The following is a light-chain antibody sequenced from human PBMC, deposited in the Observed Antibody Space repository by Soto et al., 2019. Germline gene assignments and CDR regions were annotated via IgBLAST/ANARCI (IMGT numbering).Light chain of an antibody. V-gene: IGLV2-14*01. Sequence: SALTQPDSASGSPGQSITISCAGTMRDVGAYNLVSWYQQHPGRAPQLIIYEVRNRPSGISFRFSGSKSGNTASLTISGLQAEDEADYYCSSYTSKSSLIFGGGTKVTVL. J-gene: IGLJ2*01. CDR3: SSYTSKSSLI. CDR2: EVR. CDR1: MRDVGAYNL.